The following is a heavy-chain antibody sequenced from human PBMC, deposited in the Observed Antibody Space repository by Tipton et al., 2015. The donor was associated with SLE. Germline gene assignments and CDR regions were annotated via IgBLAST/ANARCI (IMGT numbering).Heavy chain of an antibody. CDR3: AREDTAMADY. J-gene: IGHJ4*02. V-gene: IGHV4-34*01. D-gene: IGHD5-18*01. CDR1: GGSFSGYY. CDR2: INHSGST. Sequence: TLSLTCAVYGGSFSGYYWSWIRQPPGKGLEWIGEINHSGSTNYNPSLKSRVTISVDTSKNQFSLKLSSVTAADTAVYYCAREDTAMADYWGQGTLVTASS.